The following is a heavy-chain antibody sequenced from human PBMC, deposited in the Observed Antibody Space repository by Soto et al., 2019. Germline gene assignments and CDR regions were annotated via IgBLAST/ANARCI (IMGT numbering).Heavy chain of an antibody. D-gene: IGHD2-2*01. CDR3: ARATLGYCISTSCPGWFDP. CDR2: IYYSGST. CDR1: SGSISSSMYY. Sequence: SETLSLASTVCSGSISSSMYYGGWIRRPPGKGLEWIGSIYYSGSTYYNPSLKSRVTISVDTSKNQFSLKLSSVTAADTAVYYCARATLGYCISTSCPGWFDPWGQGTLVTVSS. J-gene: IGHJ5*02. V-gene: IGHV4-39*01.